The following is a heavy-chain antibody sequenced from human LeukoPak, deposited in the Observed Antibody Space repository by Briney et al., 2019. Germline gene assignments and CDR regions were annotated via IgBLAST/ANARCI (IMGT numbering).Heavy chain of an antibody. Sequence: VKVXCXASGYTFIGYYMHWVRQAPGQGLEWMGIINPSGGSTSYAQKFQGRVTMTRDMSTSTVYMELSSLRSEDTAVYYCARDRAYSGYVGDFDYWGQGTLVTVSS. CDR1: GYTFIGYY. CDR3: ARDRAYSGYVGDFDY. V-gene: IGHV1-46*01. D-gene: IGHD5-12*01. J-gene: IGHJ4*02. CDR2: INPSGGST.